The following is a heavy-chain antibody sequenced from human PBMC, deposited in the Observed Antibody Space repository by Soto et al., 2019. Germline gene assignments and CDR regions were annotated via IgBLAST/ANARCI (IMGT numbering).Heavy chain of an antibody. CDR3: ARLQYSSGWQPGFDY. V-gene: IGHV4-59*01. D-gene: IGHD6-19*01. CDR1: GGSISSYY. Sequence: QVQLQESGPGLVKPSETLSLTCTVSGGSISSYYWSWIRQPPGKGLEWIGYIYYSGSTNYNPSLKSRVTISVDTSKNQFSRKLSAVTAADTAVYYCARLQYSSGWQPGFDYWGQGTLVTVSS. J-gene: IGHJ4*02. CDR2: IYYSGST.